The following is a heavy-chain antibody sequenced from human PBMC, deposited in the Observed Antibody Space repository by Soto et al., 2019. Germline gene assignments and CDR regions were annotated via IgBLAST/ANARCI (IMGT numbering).Heavy chain of an antibody. D-gene: IGHD6-13*01. CDR1: GGSISSGGYY. CDR3: ARDTRLSAAHGNWFDP. CDR2: IYYSGST. Sequence: KPSETLSLTCTVSGGSISSGGYYWSWIRQHPGKGLEWIGYIYYSGSTYYNPSLKSRVTISVDTSKNQFSLKLSSVTAADTAVYYCARDTRLSAAHGNWFDPWGQGTLVTAPQ. J-gene: IGHJ5*02. V-gene: IGHV4-31*03.